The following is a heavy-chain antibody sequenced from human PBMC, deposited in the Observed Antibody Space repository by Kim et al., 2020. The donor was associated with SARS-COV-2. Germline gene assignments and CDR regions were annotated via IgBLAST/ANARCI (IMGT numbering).Heavy chain of an antibody. V-gene: IGHV3-30*02. CDR1: EFVFSNYA. J-gene: IGHJ3*01. D-gene: IGHD3-3*01. CDR2: IRYYGSNT. CDR3: AKDWRAFDT. Sequence: GGSLRLSCAASEFVFSNYAMHWVRQAPGKGLEWVAVIRYYGSNTYYSDSVKGRFTISRDNSNNTLYLQMNGLRVEDTAVYYCAKDWRAFDTWGQGTMVTVS.